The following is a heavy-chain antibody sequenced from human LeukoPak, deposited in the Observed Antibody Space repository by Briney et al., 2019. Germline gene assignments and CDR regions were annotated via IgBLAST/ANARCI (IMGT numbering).Heavy chain of an antibody. CDR3: AKDGPPTTVTPNWFDP. V-gene: IGHV3-23*01. CDR1: GFTFSSYA. J-gene: IGHJ5*02. CDR2: ISGSGGST. D-gene: IGHD4-17*01. Sequence: GGSLRLSCAASGFTFSSYAMSWVRQAPGKGLEWVSAISGSGGSTYYADSVKGRFTISRDNSKNTLYLQMNSLRAEDTALYYCAKDGPPTTVTPNWFDPWGQGTLVTVSS.